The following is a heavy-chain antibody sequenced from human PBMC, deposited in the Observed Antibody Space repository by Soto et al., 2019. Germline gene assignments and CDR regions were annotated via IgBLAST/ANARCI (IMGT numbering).Heavy chain of an antibody. D-gene: IGHD2-15*01. CDR3: AKDSRGYCSGGSCGWFDP. V-gene: IGHV3-30*18. CDR1: GFTFSSYG. Sequence: GVSLRLSCAASGFTFSSYGMHWVRQAPGKGLEWVAVISYDGSNKYYADSVKGRFTISRDNSKNTLYLQMNSLRAEDTAVYYCAKDSRGYCSGGSCGWFDPWGQGTLVTVSS. CDR2: ISYDGSNK. J-gene: IGHJ5*02.